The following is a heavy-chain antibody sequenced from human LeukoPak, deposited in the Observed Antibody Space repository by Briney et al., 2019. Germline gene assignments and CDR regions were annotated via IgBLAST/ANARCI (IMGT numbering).Heavy chain of an antibody. CDR1: GGSISSSSYY. CDR2: IYYSGST. Sequence: SETLSLTCNVSGGSISSSSYYWGWIRQPPGKGLEWIGSIYYSGSTYYNPSLKSRVTISVDTSKNQFSLKLRSVTAADTAVYYCALLWFGESNWFDPWGQGTLVTVSS. CDR3: ALLWFGESNWFDP. V-gene: IGHV4-39*01. D-gene: IGHD3-10*01. J-gene: IGHJ5*02.